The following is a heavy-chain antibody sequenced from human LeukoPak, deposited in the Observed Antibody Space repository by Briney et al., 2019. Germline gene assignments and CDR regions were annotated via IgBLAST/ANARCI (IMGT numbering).Heavy chain of an antibody. V-gene: IGHV3-23*01. CDR1: KFTFYDYV. J-gene: IGHJ4*02. D-gene: IGHD3-10*01. Sequence: GGSLRLSCAASKFTFYDYVMTWVRQAPGKGLEWVSAISTRSTYTYYADSVKGRFTISRDNSKNTLFLRMNSLRVEDTATYYCARGKSDSGDYPIFDCWGQGTLVTVSS. CDR2: ISTRSTYT. CDR3: ARGKSDSGDYPIFDC.